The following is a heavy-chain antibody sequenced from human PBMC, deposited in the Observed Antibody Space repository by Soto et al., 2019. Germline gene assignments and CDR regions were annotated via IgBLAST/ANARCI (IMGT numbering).Heavy chain of an antibody. D-gene: IGHD4-4*01. V-gene: IGHV4-39*01. CDR1: GGSISSSSYY. CDR2: IYYSGST. Sequence: SETLSLTCTVSGGSISSSSYYWGWIRQPPGKGLEWIGSIYYSGSTYYNPSLKSRVTISVDTSKNQFSLKLSSVTAADTAVYYCASLGTVTTGYWGQGTLVTVSS. J-gene: IGHJ4*02. CDR3: ASLGTVTTGY.